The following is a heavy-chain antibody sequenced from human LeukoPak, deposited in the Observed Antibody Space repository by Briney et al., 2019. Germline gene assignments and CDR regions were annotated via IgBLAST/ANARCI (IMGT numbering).Heavy chain of an antibody. V-gene: IGHV4-39*07. J-gene: IGHJ1*01. Sequence: PSETLSLTCTVSGGSISSSSYYWGWIRQPPGKGLEWIGSIYHSGSTYYNPSLKSRVTISVDTSKNQFSLKLSSVTAADTAVYYCASLGGNFQHWGQGTLVTVSS. D-gene: IGHD3-16*01. CDR1: GGSISSSSYY. CDR2: IYHSGST. CDR3: ASLGGNFQH.